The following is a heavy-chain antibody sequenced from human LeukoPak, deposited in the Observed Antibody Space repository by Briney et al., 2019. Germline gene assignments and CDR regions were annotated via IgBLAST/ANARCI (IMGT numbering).Heavy chain of an antibody. CDR2: ITGAGSTT. J-gene: IGHJ4*02. D-gene: IGHD4-11*01. V-gene: IGHV3-23*01. CDR1: GFTFSTFA. Sequence: GSLRLSCAASGFTFSTFAMSWVRQDPGRGLEWVSSITGAGSTTYYPESVKGRFTISRDNSKNTLYLQMNSLRAEDTAVYYCARGGGDYSNYGFDYWGQGTLVTVSS. CDR3: ARGGGDYSNYGFDY.